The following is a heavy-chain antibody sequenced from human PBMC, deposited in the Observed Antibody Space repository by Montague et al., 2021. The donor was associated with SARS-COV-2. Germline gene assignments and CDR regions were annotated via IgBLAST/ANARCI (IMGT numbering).Heavy chain of an antibody. D-gene: IGHD1-14*01. CDR2: INHRGSS. V-gene: IGHV4-34*01. Sequence: SETLSLTCAVSGASFSGYYWNWIRQSPGKGLEWIGEINHRGSSNSNPALKSRVTISVDTSKNQFSLNLSSVTAADTAVYYCAASPDNAPWYFDLWGRGTMVTVSS. CDR1: GASFSGYY. CDR3: AASPDNAPWYFDL. J-gene: IGHJ2*01.